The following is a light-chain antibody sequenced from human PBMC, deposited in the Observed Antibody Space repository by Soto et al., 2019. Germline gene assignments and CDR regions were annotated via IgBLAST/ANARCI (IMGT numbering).Light chain of an antibody. CDR2: RNN. CDR1: SSNIGSNY. Sequence: QSVLTQPPSASGTPGQRVNISCSGSSSNIGSNYVYWYRQLPGTAPKLLIQRNNQRPSGVPARFSGSKSGTSASLAISGLRSEDEADYYCGGWDDSLSGPVFGGGTKVTVL. V-gene: IGLV1-47*01. J-gene: IGLJ2*01. CDR3: GGWDDSLSGPV.